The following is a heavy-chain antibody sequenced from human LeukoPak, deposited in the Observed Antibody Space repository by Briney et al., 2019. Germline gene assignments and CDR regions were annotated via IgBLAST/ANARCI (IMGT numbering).Heavy chain of an antibody. CDR3: ARQTTVISFDY. Sequence: SQTLSLTCTVSGGSISSGDYYWTWIRQPPGKGLEWMGYIFYSGSMYYNPSLRSRLTISVDTSKNQFSLKLRSVTAADTAVYYCARQTTVISFDYWGQGALVTVSS. CDR1: GGSISSGDYY. D-gene: IGHD4-17*01. V-gene: IGHV4-30-4*01. CDR2: IFYSGSM. J-gene: IGHJ4*02.